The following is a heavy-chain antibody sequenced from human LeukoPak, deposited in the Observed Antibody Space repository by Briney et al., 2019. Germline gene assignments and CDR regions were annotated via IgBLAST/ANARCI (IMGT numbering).Heavy chain of an antibody. V-gene: IGHV3-66*01. J-gene: IGHJ5*02. Sequence: PGGSLRLSCAASGFTFSSYAMSWVRQAPGKGLEWVSVIYSGGSTYYADSVKGRFTISRDNSKNTLYLQMNSLRAEDTAVYYCARNRATYYYDSSGEPNWFDPWGQGTLVTVSS. D-gene: IGHD3-22*01. CDR3: ARNRATYYYDSSGEPNWFDP. CDR1: GFTFSSYA. CDR2: IYSGGST.